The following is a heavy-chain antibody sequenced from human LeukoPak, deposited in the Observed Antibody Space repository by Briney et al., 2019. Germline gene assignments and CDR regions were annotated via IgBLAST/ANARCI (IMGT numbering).Heavy chain of an antibody. CDR1: GFTFDNYA. V-gene: IGHV3-9*01. Sequence: PGRSLRLSCAASGFTFDNYAMHWVRQAPGKGLEWVSGISWNSDSIVYADSVKGRFTISRDNSKNTLYLQMNSLRAEDTAVYYCAKGGLSTSCHSWGQGTLVTVSS. D-gene: IGHD2-2*01. CDR2: ISWNSDSI. CDR3: AKGGLSTSCHS. J-gene: IGHJ4*02.